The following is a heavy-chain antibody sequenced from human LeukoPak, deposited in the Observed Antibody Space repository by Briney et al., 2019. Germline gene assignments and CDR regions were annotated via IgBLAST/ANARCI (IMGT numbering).Heavy chain of an antibody. V-gene: IGHV4-39*07. Sequence: MPSETLSLTCTVSGGSISSISYYWGWIRQPPGKGLEWIGNIYYSGSTYFNPSLKSRVTISVDTSKNQFSLKLSSVTAADTAVYYCARERDGYSYFDYWGQGTLVTVSS. CDR3: ARERDGYSYFDY. CDR2: IYYSGST. CDR1: GGSISSISYY. J-gene: IGHJ4*02. D-gene: IGHD5-24*01.